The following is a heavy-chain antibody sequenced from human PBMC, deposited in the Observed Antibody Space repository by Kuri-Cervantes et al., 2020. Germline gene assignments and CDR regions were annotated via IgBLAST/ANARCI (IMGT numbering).Heavy chain of an antibody. CDR3: AREGRPPSSPHAFDI. V-gene: IGHV3-30*03. CDR1: GFTFSSYG. Sequence: GGSLRLSCAASGFTFSSYGMHWVRQAPGKGLEWVAVISYDGSNKYYADSVKGRFTISRDNSKSTLYLQMNSLRPEDTAVYYCAREGRPPSSPHAFDIWGQGTMVTVSS. J-gene: IGHJ3*02. CDR2: ISYDGSNK.